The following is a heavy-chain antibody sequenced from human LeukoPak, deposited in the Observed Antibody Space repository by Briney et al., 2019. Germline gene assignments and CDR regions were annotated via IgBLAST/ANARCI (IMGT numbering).Heavy chain of an antibody. J-gene: IGHJ4*02. CDR2: ISYSGTT. Sequence: SQTLSLTCTVSGGSISSGGYYWSWIRQHPGKGLEWIGYISYSGTTYYNPSLKSRVTISVDTSKNQFSLKLSSVTAADTAVYYCATLGYCSGGSCYSDYWGQGTLVTVSS. CDR1: GGSISSGGYY. V-gene: IGHV4-31*03. D-gene: IGHD2-15*01. CDR3: ATLGYCSGGSCYSDY.